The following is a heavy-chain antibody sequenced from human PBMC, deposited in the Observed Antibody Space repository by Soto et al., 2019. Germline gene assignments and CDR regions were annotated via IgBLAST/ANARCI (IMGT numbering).Heavy chain of an antibody. V-gene: IGHV3-7*01. CDR2: INQDGSEK. J-gene: IGHJ4*02. CDR3: ARVTRTSVTSL. D-gene: IGHD2-2*01. CDR1: GFTFSNYW. Sequence: PGGSLRLSCAASGFTFSNYWLTWVRQAPGKGLEWVANINQDGSEKYYVDSVKGRFTISGDNAKNSLCLQMNSLRAEDTAVYYCARVTRTSVTSLWGQGTLVTVS.